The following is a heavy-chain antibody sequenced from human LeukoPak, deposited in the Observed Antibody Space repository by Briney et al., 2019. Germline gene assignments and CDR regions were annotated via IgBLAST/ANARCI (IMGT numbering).Heavy chain of an antibody. V-gene: IGHV3-23*01. D-gene: IGHD2-2*01. J-gene: IGHJ4*02. CDR3: ARAPRGCSSTSCYVERDY. Sequence: AGTLSLSCAASGFTFSTYTLSWVRQIPGKGLEWVSTISGSDDGSYYAYPVRGRITTSTANTKNYLYLQIKSLGADATAEYYSARAPRGCSSTSCYVERDYWGEGTLVTVPA. CDR2: ISGSDDGS. CDR1: GFTFSTYT.